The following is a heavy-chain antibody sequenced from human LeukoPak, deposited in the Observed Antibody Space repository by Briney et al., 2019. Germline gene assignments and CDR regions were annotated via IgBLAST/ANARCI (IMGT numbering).Heavy chain of an antibody. D-gene: IGHD3-10*01. CDR3: AKDPRGVRSYWFDP. V-gene: IGHV3-23*01. J-gene: IGHJ5*02. Sequence: PGGSLRLSCAASGFTFSSYSMSWVRQAPGKGLEWVSGISGGGNTFYSDSVRGRFTISRDNSKNTLYLDMTGLRAEDTAVYYCAKDPRGVRSYWFDPWGQGTLVTVSS. CDR2: ISGGGNT. CDR1: GFTFSSYS.